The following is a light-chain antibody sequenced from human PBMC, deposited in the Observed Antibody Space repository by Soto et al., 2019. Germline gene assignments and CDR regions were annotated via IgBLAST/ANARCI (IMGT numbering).Light chain of an antibody. CDR1: ELSKQY. J-gene: IGLJ1*01. V-gene: IGLV3-25*02. Sequence: SYELTQPPPVSVSPGQTARLTCSGDELSKQYSFWHQEQPGQAPVLVIYKDTESASGIPERFSGSSSGTTVTLTISGVRAEDEATDYCQSSDDTGDYYLFGTGTKVTVL. CDR3: QSSDDTGDYYL. CDR2: KDT.